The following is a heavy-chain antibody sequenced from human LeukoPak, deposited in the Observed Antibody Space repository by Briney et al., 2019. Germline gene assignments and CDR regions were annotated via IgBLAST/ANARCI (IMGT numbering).Heavy chain of an antibody. CDR3: AKKIATAGKHYFDM. J-gene: IGHJ4*02. CDR2: ISSSSSTI. D-gene: IGHD6-13*01. CDR1: GFTFSIYS. Sequence: PGGSLRLSCAASGFTFSIYSMNWVRQAPGKGLEWVSYISSSSSTIHYADSVKGRFTISRDNAKNSLYLQMKSLRAEDTAVYYCAKKIATAGKHYFDMWGQGTRVTVSS. V-gene: IGHV3-48*01.